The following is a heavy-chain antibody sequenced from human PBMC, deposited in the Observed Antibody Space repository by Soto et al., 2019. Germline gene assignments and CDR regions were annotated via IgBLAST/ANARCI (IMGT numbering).Heavy chain of an antibody. CDR2: INHSGST. Sequence: QVQLQQWGAGLLKPSETLSLTCAVYGGSFSGYYWSWIRQPPGKGLEWIGEINHSGSTNYNPSLKRRVTISVDTSKNQVSLKLSSVTAADTAVYYCARGSGYCSSTSCYGRVPFDYWGQGTLVTVSS. J-gene: IGHJ4*02. V-gene: IGHV4-34*01. CDR3: ARGSGYCSSTSCYGRVPFDY. D-gene: IGHD2-2*01. CDR1: GGSFSGYY.